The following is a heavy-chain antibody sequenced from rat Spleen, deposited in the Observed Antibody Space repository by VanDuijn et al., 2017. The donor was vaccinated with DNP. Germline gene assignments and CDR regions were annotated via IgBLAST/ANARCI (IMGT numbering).Heavy chain of an antibody. J-gene: IGHJ2*01. CDR1: GFTFSYYG. CDR3: AKNTGYYFDS. V-gene: IGHV5-19*01. CDR2: ISPSGSRP. Sequence: EVQLVESGGGLVQPGRSLKLSCAASGFTFSYYGLAWVRQAPKKGLEWVAAISPSGSRPYSPDSVKGRFTISRDNGKSSLYLQLSSLKSEDTATYYCAKNTGYYFDSWGQGVMVTVSS. D-gene: IGHD4-1*01.